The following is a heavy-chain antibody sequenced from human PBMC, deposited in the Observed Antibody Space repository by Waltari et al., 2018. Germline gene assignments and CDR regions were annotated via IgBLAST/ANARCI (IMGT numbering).Heavy chain of an antibody. CDR3: ARGRLRWDYYDSSGPYYFDY. CDR1: GGTFSSYA. Sequence: QVQLVQSGAEVKKPGSSVKVSCKASGGTFSSYAISWVRQAPGQGLEWMGGIIPILGIANYAQKFQGRVTITADESTSTAYMELSSLRSEDTAVYYCARGRLRWDYYDSSGPYYFDYWGQGTLVTVSS. D-gene: IGHD3-22*01. J-gene: IGHJ4*02. V-gene: IGHV1-69*04. CDR2: IIPILGIA.